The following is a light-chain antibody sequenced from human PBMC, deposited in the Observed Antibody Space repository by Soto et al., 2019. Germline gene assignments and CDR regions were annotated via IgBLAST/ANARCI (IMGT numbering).Light chain of an antibody. CDR1: SSNIGAGYD. V-gene: IGLV1-40*01. CDR3: QSYDGSLSGWV. J-gene: IGLJ3*02. CDR2: ANT. Sequence: QSVLTQPPSVSGAPGQRVTISCTGSSSNIGAGYDIHWYQQLPGTAPKLLIYANTNRPSGVPDRFSGSKSGTSASLAITGLKAEDESDYYCQSYDGSLSGWVFGGGTKVTVL.